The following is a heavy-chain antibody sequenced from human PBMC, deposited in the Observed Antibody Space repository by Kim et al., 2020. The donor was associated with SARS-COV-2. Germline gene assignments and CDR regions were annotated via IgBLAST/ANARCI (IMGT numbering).Heavy chain of an antibody. V-gene: IGHV3-15*01. CDR2: IKRKTDGGTT. CDR3: TTCGSYYPNDY. Sequence: GGSLRLSCAASGFIFSNAWMSWVRQAPGKGLEWVGRIKRKTDGGTTDYAAPVKGRFTISRDDSKDTLYLQMNSLKTEDTAVYYCTTCGSYYPNDYWGQGTLVTVSS. J-gene: IGHJ4*02. D-gene: IGHD1-26*01. CDR1: GFIFSNAW.